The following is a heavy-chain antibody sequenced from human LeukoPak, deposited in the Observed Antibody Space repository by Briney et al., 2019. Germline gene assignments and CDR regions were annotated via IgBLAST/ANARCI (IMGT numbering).Heavy chain of an antibody. Sequence: SQTLSLTCTVSGGSISSGDYYWSWIRQPPGKGLEWNGYIYYSGSTYYNPSLKSRVTISVDTSKNQFSLKLSSVTAADTAVYYCARDQGYSYGTTRGYFDYWGQGTLVTVSS. CDR1: GGSISSGDYY. CDR3: ARDQGYSYGTTRGYFDY. D-gene: IGHD5-18*01. J-gene: IGHJ4*02. CDR2: IYYSGST. V-gene: IGHV4-30-4*01.